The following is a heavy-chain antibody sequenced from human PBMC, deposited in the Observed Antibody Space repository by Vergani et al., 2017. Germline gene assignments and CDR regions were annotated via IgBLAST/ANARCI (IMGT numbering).Heavy chain of an antibody. CDR2: ISGSGGST. CDR1: GFTFSSYA. Sequence: EVQLLESGGGLVQPGGSLRLSCAASGFTFSSYAMSWVRQAPGKGLEWVSAISGSGGSTYYADSVKGRFTISRDNSKNTLYLQMNSLRAEDTAVYYCAKDTFYDYDSSGYYGYWGQGTLVTVSS. CDR3: AKDTFYDYDSSGYYGY. V-gene: IGHV3-23*01. D-gene: IGHD3-22*01. J-gene: IGHJ4*02.